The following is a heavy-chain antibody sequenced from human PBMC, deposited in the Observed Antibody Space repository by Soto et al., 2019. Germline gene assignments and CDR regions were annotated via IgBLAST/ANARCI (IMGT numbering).Heavy chain of an antibody. Sequence: GASVKVSCKASGGTFSSYAISWVRQAPGQGLEWMGGIIPIFGTANYAQKFQGRVTITADESTSTAYMELSSLRSEDTAVYYCARENDYVWGSYRYIFARRRSFAFCYWGQGTLVTVSS. CDR3: ARENDYVWGSYRYIFARRRSFAFCY. V-gene: IGHV1-69*13. J-gene: IGHJ4*02. CDR1: GGTFSSYA. D-gene: IGHD3-16*02. CDR2: IIPIFGTA.